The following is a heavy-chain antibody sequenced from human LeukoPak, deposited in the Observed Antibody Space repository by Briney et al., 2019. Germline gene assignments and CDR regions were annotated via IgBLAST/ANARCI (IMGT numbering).Heavy chain of an antibody. V-gene: IGHV1-18*01. CDR1: GYTFTSYG. Sequence: GASVKVSCKASGYTFTSYGISWVRQAPGQGLEWMGWISAYNGNTNYAQKLQGRDNMTTDASTSTAYMKLRSLRSDDTAVYYCAKDLKRYCSSTSCPGGFDPWGQGTLVTVSS. D-gene: IGHD2-2*01. CDR2: ISAYNGNT. CDR3: AKDLKRYCSSTSCPGGFDP. J-gene: IGHJ5*02.